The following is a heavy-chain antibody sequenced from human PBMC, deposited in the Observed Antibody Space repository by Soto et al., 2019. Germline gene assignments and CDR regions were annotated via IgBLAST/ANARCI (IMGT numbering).Heavy chain of an antibody. J-gene: IGHJ4*02. Sequence: SETLSLTCTVSGDSVTSSRYYWGWVRQDPGKGLEWIGYVPYAGSTYYNPSLKSRVTLFVDTSKNQFSLKLSSVTAADTAVYYCATLGSTYGNSFDNWGQGTLVTVSS. D-gene: IGHD5-18*01. CDR2: VPYAGST. V-gene: IGHV4-39*07. CDR1: GDSVTSSRYY. CDR3: ATLGSTYGNSFDN.